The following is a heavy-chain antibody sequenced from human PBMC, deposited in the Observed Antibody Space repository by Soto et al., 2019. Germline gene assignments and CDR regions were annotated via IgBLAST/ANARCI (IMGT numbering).Heavy chain of an antibody. CDR3: ARDGAYYYDSSGPGYFDY. V-gene: IGHV4-61*01. CDR2: IYYSGST. Sequence: PSETLSLTCTVPGGSVSSGSYYWSWIRQPPGKGLEWIGYIYYSGSTNYNPSLKSRVTISVDTSKNQFSLKLSSVTAADTAVYYCARDGAYYYDSSGPGYFDYWGQGTLVTSPQ. J-gene: IGHJ4*02. CDR1: GGSVSSGSYY. D-gene: IGHD3-22*01.